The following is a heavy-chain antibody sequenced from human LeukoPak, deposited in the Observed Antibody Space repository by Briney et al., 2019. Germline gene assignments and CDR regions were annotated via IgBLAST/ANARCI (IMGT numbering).Heavy chain of an antibody. Sequence: GGSLRLSCAASGFTFSDYGMHWVRQAPGKGLEWVSVIYSAGSTYYADSVKGRFTISRDNSKNTVYLQVNNLRVEDTAVYYCARDTYSSSWHYDYWGQGTLVTVSS. V-gene: IGHV3-66*01. CDR3: ARDTYSSSWHYDY. CDR2: IYSAGST. CDR1: GFTFSDYG. J-gene: IGHJ4*02. D-gene: IGHD2-2*01.